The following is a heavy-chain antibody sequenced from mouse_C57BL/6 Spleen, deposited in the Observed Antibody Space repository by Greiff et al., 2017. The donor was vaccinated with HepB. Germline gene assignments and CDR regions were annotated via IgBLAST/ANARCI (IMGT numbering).Heavy chain of an antibody. CDR1: GFTFGSYA. J-gene: IGHJ2*01. CDR2: FSDGGSYT. V-gene: IGHV5-4*01. D-gene: IGHD2-4*01. CDR3: ARDQIYYDYDPPFDY. Sequence: EVMLVESGGGLLKPGGSRKPSFAAPGFTFGSYARSWVRRPPQRRLDWVATFSDGGSYTYYPDNVKGRFTSSRDNAKNNLYLQMSHLKSEDTAMYYCARDQIYYDYDPPFDYWGQGTTLTVSS.